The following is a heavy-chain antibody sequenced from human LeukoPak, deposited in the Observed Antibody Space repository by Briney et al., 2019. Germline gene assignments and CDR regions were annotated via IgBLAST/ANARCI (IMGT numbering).Heavy chain of an antibody. CDR1: GFTFSSYA. V-gene: IGHV3-23*01. Sequence: GGSLRLSCAASGFTFSSYAMTWVRQAPGKGLEWVSAISDSGGSTYYADSVKGRFTISRDNSKNTLYLQMNSLRAEDTAVYYYAKDLVLAVTTFDYWGQGTLVTVSS. CDR2: ISDSGGST. D-gene: IGHD4-11*01. CDR3: AKDLVLAVTTFDY. J-gene: IGHJ4*02.